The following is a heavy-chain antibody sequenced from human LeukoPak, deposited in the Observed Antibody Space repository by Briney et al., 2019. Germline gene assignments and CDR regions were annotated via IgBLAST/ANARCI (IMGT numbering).Heavy chain of an antibody. Sequence: ASVKVSCKASGYTFTSYYMHWVRQAPGQGLEWMGWISAYNGNTNYAQKLQGRVTMTTDTSTSTAYMELRSLRSDDTAVYYCAAVADNPPLYYFDYWGQGTLVTVSS. CDR2: ISAYNGNT. CDR3: AAVADNPPLYYFDY. D-gene: IGHD6-19*01. J-gene: IGHJ4*02. V-gene: IGHV1-18*04. CDR1: GYTFTSYY.